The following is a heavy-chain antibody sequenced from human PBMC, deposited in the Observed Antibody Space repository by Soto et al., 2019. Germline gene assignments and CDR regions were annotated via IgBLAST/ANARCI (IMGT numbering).Heavy chain of an antibody. CDR3: ARDRVPHYRLVLYYYYGMDV. Sequence: QVQLVESGGGVVQPGRSLRLSCAASGFTFSSYAMHWVRQAPGKGLEWVAVISYDGSNKYYADSVKGRFTISRDNSKNTLYLQMNSLRAEDTAVYYCARDRVPHYRLVLYYYYGMDVWGQGTTVTVSS. CDR2: ISYDGSNK. J-gene: IGHJ6*02. D-gene: IGHD2-8*02. V-gene: IGHV3-30-3*01. CDR1: GFTFSSYA.